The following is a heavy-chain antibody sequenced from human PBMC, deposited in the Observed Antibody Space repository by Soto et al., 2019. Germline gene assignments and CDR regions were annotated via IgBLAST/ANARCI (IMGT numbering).Heavy chain of an antibody. J-gene: IGHJ4*02. V-gene: IGHV4-34*01. D-gene: IGHD3-22*01. CDR1: GGSFSGNY. CDR3: ASQHYYDSSGYYVVY. CDR2: INHSGST. Sequence: SETLSLTCAVYGGSFSGNYWSWIRQPPGKGQEWIGEINHSGSTNYNPSLKSRVTISVDTSKNRFSLKLSSVTAADTAVYYCASQHYYDSSGYYVVYWGQGTLVTVSS.